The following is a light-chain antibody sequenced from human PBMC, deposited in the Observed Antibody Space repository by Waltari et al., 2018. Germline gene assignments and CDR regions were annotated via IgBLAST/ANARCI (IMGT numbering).Light chain of an antibody. CDR2: DVS. Sequence: QSALTQPRSVSGSPGQSVTISCTGTSSDVGGYNYVSWYQQHPGKAPKLVIYDVSKRPSGVPDRFSGSKSGNTASLTISGLQAEDEADYYCCSYAGTYTLVVLGGGTKLTVL. CDR3: CSYAGTYTLVV. J-gene: IGLJ2*01. CDR1: SSDVGGYNY. V-gene: IGLV2-11*01.